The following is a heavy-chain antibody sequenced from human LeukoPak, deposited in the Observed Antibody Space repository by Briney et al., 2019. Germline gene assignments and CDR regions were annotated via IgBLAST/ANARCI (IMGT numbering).Heavy chain of an antibody. CDR3: AREGGGSGWPLENDY. CDR2: ISSNGGST. J-gene: IGHJ4*02. V-gene: IGHV3-64*01. CDR1: GFTFSSYA. Sequence: GGSLRLSCAASGFTFSSYAMHWVRQAPGKGLEYVSAISSNGGSTYYANSVKGRFTISRDNSKNTLYLQMGSLRAEDMAVYYCAREGGGSGWPLENDYWGQGTLVTVSS. D-gene: IGHD6-19*01.